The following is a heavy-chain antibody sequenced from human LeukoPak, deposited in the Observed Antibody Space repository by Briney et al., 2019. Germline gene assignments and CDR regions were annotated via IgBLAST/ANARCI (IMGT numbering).Heavy chain of an antibody. V-gene: IGHV5-51*01. Sequence: GESLQISCKGSGYSFTSYWIGWVRQMAGKGLEWMGNIYPGDSDTRYSPSFQGQVTISADKSISTAYLQWSSLKASDTAMYYCARRGYSYGTYYFDYWGQGTLVTVSS. J-gene: IGHJ4*02. CDR3: ARRGYSYGTYYFDY. CDR1: GYSFTSYW. CDR2: IYPGDSDT. D-gene: IGHD5-18*01.